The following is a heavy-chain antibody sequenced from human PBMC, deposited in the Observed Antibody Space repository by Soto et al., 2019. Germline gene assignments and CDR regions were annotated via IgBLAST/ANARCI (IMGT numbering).Heavy chain of an antibody. CDR2: INPDGSNT. J-gene: IGHJ6*02. V-gene: IGHV3-74*01. Sequence: GGSLRLSCTASGFTFRTYWMHWVRQAPGKGLTWVSRINPDGSNTAYADSVKGRFTISRDDAKNTLHLQMNSLRDEDMAVYYCTRDSYDSRYYYGMDVWGQGTPVTVSS. CDR3: TRDSYDSRYYYGMDV. CDR1: GFTFRTYW. D-gene: IGHD3-22*01.